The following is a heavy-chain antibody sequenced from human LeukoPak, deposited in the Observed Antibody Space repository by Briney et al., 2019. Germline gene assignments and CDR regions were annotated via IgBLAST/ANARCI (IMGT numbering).Heavy chain of an antibody. CDR2: ISSSGSTI. J-gene: IGHJ4*02. CDR3: ATLRGYSYGYSDADY. V-gene: IGHV3-48*03. CDR1: GFTFSSYE. Sequence: GGSLRLSCAASGFTFSSYEMNWVRQAPGKGLEWVSYISSSGSTIYYADSVKGRFTISRDNSKNTLYLQMNSLRAEDTAVYYCATLRGYSYGYSDADYWGQGTLVTVSS. D-gene: IGHD5-18*01.